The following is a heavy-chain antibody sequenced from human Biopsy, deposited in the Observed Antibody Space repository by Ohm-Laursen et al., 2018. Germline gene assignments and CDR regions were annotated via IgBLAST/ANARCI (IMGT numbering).Heavy chain of an antibody. D-gene: IGHD2-2*01. V-gene: IGHV3-21*01. CDR2: ISETSSHI. J-gene: IGHJ6*02. Sequence: SLRLSCSASGFSVSSYDMNWVRQAPGKGLEWIPYISETSSHIYDADSVRGRFTVARDIAKNSLYLQLNSLRVEDTAVYYCARDSSRRAREGGMDVWGQGTTVTVS. CDR1: GFSVSSYD. CDR3: ARDSSRRAREGGMDV.